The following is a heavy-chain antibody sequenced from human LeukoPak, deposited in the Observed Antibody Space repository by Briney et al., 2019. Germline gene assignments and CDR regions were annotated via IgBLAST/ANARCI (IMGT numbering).Heavy chain of an antibody. CDR1: GGTFSSYA. D-gene: IGHD1-26*01. V-gene: IGHV1-69*13. J-gene: IGHJ4*02. CDR3: ARDPRVGATDGFDY. Sequence: SVKVSCKASGGTFSSYAISWVRQAPGQGLEWMGGIIPIFGTANYAQKFQGRVTITADESTGTAYMELGSLRSEDTAVYYCARDPRVGATDGFDYWGQGTLVTVSS. CDR2: IIPIFGTA.